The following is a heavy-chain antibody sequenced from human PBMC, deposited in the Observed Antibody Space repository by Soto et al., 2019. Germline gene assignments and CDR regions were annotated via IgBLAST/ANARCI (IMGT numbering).Heavy chain of an antibody. D-gene: IGHD3-3*01. CDR1: GFTFSSYA. CDR3: AKAAVDSDTYYDFWSGYYSLYYFDY. Sequence: GGSLRPSCAASGFTFSSYAMSWVRQAPGKGLEWVSAISGSGGSTYYADSVKGRFTISRDNSKNTLYLQMNSLRAEDTAVYYCAKAAVDSDTYYDFWSGYYSLYYFDYWGQGTLVTVSS. J-gene: IGHJ4*02. V-gene: IGHV3-23*01. CDR2: ISGSGGST.